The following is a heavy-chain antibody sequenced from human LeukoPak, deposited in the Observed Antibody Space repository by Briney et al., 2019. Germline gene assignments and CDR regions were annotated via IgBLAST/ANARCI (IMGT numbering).Heavy chain of an antibody. J-gene: IGHJ5*02. CDR1: GFTFSSYA. Sequence: GGSLRLSCAASGFTFSSYAMHWVRQAPGKGLEWVAVISYDGSNKYYADSVKGRFTISRDNSKNTLYLQMNSLRAEDTAVYYCATTSEQLVLGWFDPWGQGTLVTVSS. CDR3: ATTSEQLVLGWFDP. D-gene: IGHD6-13*01. V-gene: IGHV3-30-3*01. CDR2: ISYDGSNK.